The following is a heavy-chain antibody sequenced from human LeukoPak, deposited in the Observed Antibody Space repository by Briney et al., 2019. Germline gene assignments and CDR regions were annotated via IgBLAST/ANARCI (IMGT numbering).Heavy chain of an antibody. V-gene: IGHV3-11*04. CDR1: GFTFSDEY. Sequence: GGSLRLSCAASGFTFSDEYMSWIRQAPGKGLEWISCVSNSGSTTYYADSVKGRFTISRDNVKNSLYLQMNSLRVEDTAVYYCARDYLVDYWGQGTLVTVSS. D-gene: IGHD3-16*02. CDR3: ARDYLVDY. J-gene: IGHJ4*02. CDR2: VSNSGSTT.